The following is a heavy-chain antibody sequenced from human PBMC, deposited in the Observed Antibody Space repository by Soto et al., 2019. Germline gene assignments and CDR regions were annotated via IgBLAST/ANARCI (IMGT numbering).Heavy chain of an antibody. Sequence: GGSLRLSCVASGFVFKNYEMNWVRQAPGKGLECISYISNSGNTIYVADSMRGRFTISRDNAKNSLFLQMNSLRADDTAVYYCARDIDNRDYYYGLDVWGQGTTVTVYS. V-gene: IGHV3-48*03. J-gene: IGHJ6*02. CDR3: ARDIDNRDYYYGLDV. CDR2: ISNSGNTI. CDR1: GFVFKNYE. D-gene: IGHD1-20*01.